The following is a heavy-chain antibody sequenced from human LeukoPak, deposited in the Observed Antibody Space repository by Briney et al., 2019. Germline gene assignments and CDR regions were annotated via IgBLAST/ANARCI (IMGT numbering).Heavy chain of an antibody. CDR2: IIPIFGTA. J-gene: IGHJ5*02. CDR3: AADPYYYDSSGYYYAGFDP. Sequence: ASVKVSCKASGGTFSSYAISWVRQAPGQGLEWMGGIIPIFGTANYAQKFQGRVTITADESTSTAYMELSSLRSEDTAVYYCAADPYYYDSSGYYYAGFDPWGQGTLVTVSS. CDR1: GGTFSSYA. V-gene: IGHV1-69*13. D-gene: IGHD3-22*01.